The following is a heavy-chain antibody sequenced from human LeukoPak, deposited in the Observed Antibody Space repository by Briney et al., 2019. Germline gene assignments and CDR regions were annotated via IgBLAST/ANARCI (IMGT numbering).Heavy chain of an antibody. D-gene: IGHD6-13*01. J-gene: IGHJ5*02. CDR2: INTNTGNP. Sequence: GASVKVSCKASGYTFTSYYMHWVRQAPGQGLEWMGWINTNTGNPTYAQGFTGRFVFSLDTSVSTAYLQISSLKAEDTAVYYCARDPRVLGWAYSSSPARGWFDPWGQGTLVTVSS. V-gene: IGHV7-4-1*02. CDR1: GYTFTSYY. CDR3: ARDPRVLGWAYSSSPARGWFDP.